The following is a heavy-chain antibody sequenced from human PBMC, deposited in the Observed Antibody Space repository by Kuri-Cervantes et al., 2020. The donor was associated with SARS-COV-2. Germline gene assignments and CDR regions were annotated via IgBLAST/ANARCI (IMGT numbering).Heavy chain of an antibody. J-gene: IGHJ6*03. D-gene: IGHD3-16*02. CDR3: ARDGMITFGGVIVRDYMDV. Sequence: GGSLRLSCTASGFIFSDYYMTWIRQAPGKGLEWVSSISSSSSYIYYADSVKGRFTISRNNAKNSLYLQMNSLRAEDTAVYYCARDGMITFGGVIVRDYMDVWGKGTTVTVSS. V-gene: IGHV3-11*06. CDR1: GFIFSDYY. CDR2: ISSSSSYI.